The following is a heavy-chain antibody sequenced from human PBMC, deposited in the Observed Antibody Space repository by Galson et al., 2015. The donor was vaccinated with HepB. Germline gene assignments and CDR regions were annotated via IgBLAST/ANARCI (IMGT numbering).Heavy chain of an antibody. Sequence: SVKVSCKASGYSFTTYGMNWVPQAPGQGLEWMGWFNTYTGNPTYAQGFTGRFVFSLDTSVSTAYLQIRSLKAEDTAVYYCAREHPPTYYYDSSGYCHFDYWGQGTLVTVSS. CDR2: FNTYTGNP. CDR1: GYSFTTYG. CDR3: AREHPPTYYYDSSGYCHFDY. V-gene: IGHV7-81*01. J-gene: IGHJ4*02. D-gene: IGHD3-22*01.